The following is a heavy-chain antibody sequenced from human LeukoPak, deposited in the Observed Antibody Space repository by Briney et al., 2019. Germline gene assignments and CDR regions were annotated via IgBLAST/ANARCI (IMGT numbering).Heavy chain of an antibody. CDR1: GVSISTYS. CDR2: ISYSGST. J-gene: IGHJ4*02. Sequence: PSETLSLTCTVSGVSISTYSWSWIRQPPGKGLEWIGYISYSGSTSYNPSLRSRVTISVDTSKNQFSLKLSSVTAADTAVYYCARELKGASWHYFDYWGQGTLVTVSS. CDR3: ARELKGASWHYFDY. V-gene: IGHV4-59*12. D-gene: IGHD1-26*01.